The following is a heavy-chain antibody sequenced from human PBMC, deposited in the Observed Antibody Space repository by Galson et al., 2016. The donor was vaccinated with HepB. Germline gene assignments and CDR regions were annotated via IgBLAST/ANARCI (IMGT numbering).Heavy chain of an antibody. J-gene: IGHJ4*02. CDR1: GDIFTNYA. D-gene: IGHD4-17*01. Sequence: SVKVSCKVPGDIFTNYAFTWVRQAPGQGLEWMGVIIPIFGTANKAQKFQDRVTITADKSTNTVYLELRSLGHDDTATYFCARLPGWGPRSRVADGDALYYFDFWGPGTPVTVSS. CDR3: ARLPGWGPRSRVADGDALYYFDF. V-gene: IGHV1-69*06. CDR2: IIPIFGTA.